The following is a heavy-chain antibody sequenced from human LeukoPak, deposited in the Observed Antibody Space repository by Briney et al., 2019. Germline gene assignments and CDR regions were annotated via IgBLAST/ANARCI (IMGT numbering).Heavy chain of an antibody. CDR1: GYTFTSYG. CDR3: ARENELGYCSSTSCYNFDY. J-gene: IGHJ4*02. Sequence: ASVKVSCKASGYTFTSYGISWVRQAPGQGLEWMGWISAYNGNTNYAQKLQGRVTMTTDTSTSTAYMELSSLRSEDTAVYYCARENELGYCSSTSCYNFDYWGQGTLVTVSS. V-gene: IGHV1-18*01. D-gene: IGHD2-2*01. CDR2: ISAYNGNT.